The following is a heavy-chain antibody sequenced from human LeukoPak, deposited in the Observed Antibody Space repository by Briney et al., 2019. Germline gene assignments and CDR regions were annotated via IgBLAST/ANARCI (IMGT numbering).Heavy chain of an antibody. CDR1: GFTFSTFA. V-gene: IGHV3-21*01. D-gene: IGHD3-10*01. CDR2: IFPSGGEI. J-gene: IGHJ6*03. Sequence: GGSLRLSCAASGFTFSTFAMIWVRQPPGKGLEWVSSIFPSGGEIHYADSVRGRFTISRDNAKNSLYLQMNSLRAEDTAVYYCARDPWEYYYGSGRSYHMDVWGKGTTVTVSS. CDR3: ARDPWEYYYGSGRSYHMDV.